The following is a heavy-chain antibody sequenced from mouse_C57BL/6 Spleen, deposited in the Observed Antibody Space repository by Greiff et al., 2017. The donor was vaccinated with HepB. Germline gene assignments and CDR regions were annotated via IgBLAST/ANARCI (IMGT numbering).Heavy chain of an antibody. J-gene: IGHJ2*01. CDR1: GYTFTSYG. D-gene: IGHD2-2*01. V-gene: IGHV1-81*01. CDR2: IYPRSGNT. CDR3: SSRSTMVTTEDY. Sequence: VQLVESGAELARPGASVKLSCKASGYTFTSYGISWVKRRTGQGLEWIGEIYPRSGNTYYNEKFKGKATLTADKSSSTAYMELRSLTSEDSAVYFWSSRSTMVTTEDYWGQGTTLTVSS.